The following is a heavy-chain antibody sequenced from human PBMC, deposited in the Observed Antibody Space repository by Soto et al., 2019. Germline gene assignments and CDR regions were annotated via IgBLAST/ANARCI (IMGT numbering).Heavy chain of an antibody. CDR2: IYYSGST. J-gene: IGHJ4*02. V-gene: IGHV4-61*01. D-gene: IGHD5-12*01. CDR1: GGSVSSGSYY. Sequence: SETLSLTCTVSGGSVSSGSYYWSWIRQPPGKGLEWIGYIYYSGSTNYNPSLKSRVTISVDTSKNQFSLKLSSVTAADTAVYYCARVFDGYNSLYCFDYWGQGTLVTVSS. CDR3: ARVFDGYNSLYCFDY.